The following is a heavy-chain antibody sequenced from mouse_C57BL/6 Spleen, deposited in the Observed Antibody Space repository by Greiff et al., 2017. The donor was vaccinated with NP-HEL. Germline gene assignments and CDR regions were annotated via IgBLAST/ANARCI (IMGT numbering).Heavy chain of an antibody. Sequence: VQLQQPGAELVKPGASVKLSCKASGYTFTSYWMHWVKQRPGQGLEWIGMIHPNSGSTNYNEKFKSKATLTVDKSSSTAYMQLSSLTSEDSAVYYCARSGDYDGLDYWGQGTTLTVSS. CDR1: GYTFTSYW. D-gene: IGHD2-4*01. CDR2: IHPNSGST. V-gene: IGHV1-64*01. J-gene: IGHJ2*01. CDR3: ARSGDYDGLDY.